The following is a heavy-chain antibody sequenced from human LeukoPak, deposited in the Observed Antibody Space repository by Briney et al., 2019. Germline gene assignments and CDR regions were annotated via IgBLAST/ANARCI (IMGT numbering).Heavy chain of an antibody. CDR2: ISSSSSYI. Sequence: GGSLRLSCAASGFTFSNYNMNWVRQAPGKGLEWVSSISSSSSYIYYADSVKGRFTISRDNAKNSLYLQMNSLRAEDTAVYYCAREGYYDSSGYYLYYFDYWGQGTLVTVSS. CDR3: AREGYYDSSGYYLYYFDY. V-gene: IGHV3-21*01. CDR1: GFTFSNYN. D-gene: IGHD3-22*01. J-gene: IGHJ4*02.